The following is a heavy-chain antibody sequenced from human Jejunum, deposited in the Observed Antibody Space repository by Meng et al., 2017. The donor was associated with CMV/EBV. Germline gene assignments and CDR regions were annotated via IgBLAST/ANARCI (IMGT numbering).Heavy chain of an antibody. CDR1: FSSYD. CDR2: ITTSGSYI. CDR3: ARDTAIDPAMAGAFDY. D-gene: IGHD5-18*01. V-gene: IGHV3-21*01. J-gene: IGHJ4*02. Sequence: FSSYDMNWVRQAPGKGLEWVSSITTSGSYIYYANSVKGRFTISRGNAKNSLFLQMDSLRAEDTAVYYCARDTAIDPAMAGAFDYWGQGTLVTVSS.